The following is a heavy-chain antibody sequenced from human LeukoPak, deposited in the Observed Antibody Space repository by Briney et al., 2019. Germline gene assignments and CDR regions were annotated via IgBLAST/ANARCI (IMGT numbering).Heavy chain of an antibody. J-gene: IGHJ4*02. Sequence: ESLRISGRGSGYSFTGYWSAGVGQLPGKALEGLGIIYPGDSDTRYSPSFQGQVTISADKSISTAYLQWSSLKASDTAMYYCARRSIVGAYYFDYWGQGTLVTVSS. CDR1: GYSFTGYW. CDR3: ARRSIVGAYYFDY. D-gene: IGHD1-26*01. V-gene: IGHV5-51*01. CDR2: IYPGDSDT.